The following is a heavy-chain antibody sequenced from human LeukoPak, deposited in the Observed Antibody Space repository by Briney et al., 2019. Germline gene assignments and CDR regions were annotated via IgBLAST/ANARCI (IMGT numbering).Heavy chain of an antibody. Sequence: GGSLRLSCAASGFTFSSSAMSWVRQAPGKGLEWVSNISGSGSGGSTYYADSVKGRFTISRDNSKNTLYLQMNSLRAEDTAIYYCAKRRRVFLAAAGTPDFDYWGQGTLVTVSS. J-gene: IGHJ4*02. V-gene: IGHV3-23*01. CDR2: ISGSGSGGST. CDR1: GFTFSSSA. CDR3: AKRRRVFLAAAGTPDFDY. D-gene: IGHD6-13*01.